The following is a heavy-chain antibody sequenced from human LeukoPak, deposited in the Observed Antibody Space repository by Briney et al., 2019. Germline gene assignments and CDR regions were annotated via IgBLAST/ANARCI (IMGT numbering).Heavy chain of an antibody. Sequence: LRLSCAASGFTFSSYGMHWVRQAPGKGLELLARIDWDDDKYYSTSLKTRLTISKDTSKNQVVLTMTNMDPVDTATYYCARTAYSGSSYFDYWGQGTLVTVSS. D-gene: IGHD1-26*01. CDR3: ARTAYSGSSYFDY. CDR1: GFTFSSYGMH. J-gene: IGHJ4*02. CDR2: IDWDDDK. V-gene: IGHV2-70*04.